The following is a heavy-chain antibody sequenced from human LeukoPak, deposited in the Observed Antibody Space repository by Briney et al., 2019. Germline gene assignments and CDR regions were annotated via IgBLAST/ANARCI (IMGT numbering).Heavy chain of an antibody. D-gene: IGHD3-22*01. CDR2: IYYSGST. CDR1: GGSISSYY. V-gene: IGHV4-59*01. J-gene: IGHJ4*02. CDR3: ARDIIRSSGLFDY. Sequence: SETLSLTCTVSGGSISSYYWSWIRQPPGKGLEWIGYIYYSGSTNYNPSLKSRVTISADMSMNQFSLKLSSVTAADTAVYYCARDIIRSSGLFDYWGQGTLVTVSS.